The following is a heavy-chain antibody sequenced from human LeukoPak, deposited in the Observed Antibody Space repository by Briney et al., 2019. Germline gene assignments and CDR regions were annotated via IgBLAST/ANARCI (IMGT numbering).Heavy chain of an antibody. CDR2: IAGGDDR. J-gene: IGHJ4*02. CDR3: AKDGRKNDIVVVPAATDY. Sequence: GGSLRLSCAASGFIFSPYAMSWVRQAPGKGLEWVAGIAGGDDRFYADSVKGRFSISRDNSKNTVDLQMNSLRAEDTAVYYCAKDGRKNDIVVVPAATDYWGQGTLVTVSS. D-gene: IGHD2-2*01. CDR1: GFIFSPYA. V-gene: IGHV3-23*01.